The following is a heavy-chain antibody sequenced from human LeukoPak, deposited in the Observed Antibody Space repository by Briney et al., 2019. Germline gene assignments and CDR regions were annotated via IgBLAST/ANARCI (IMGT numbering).Heavy chain of an antibody. CDR3: ARPQLRSYMVRGPFDY. CDR2: INHSGST. J-gene: IGHJ4*02. V-gene: IGHV4-34*01. D-gene: IGHD3-10*01. Sequence: SETLSLTCAVYGGSFSGYYWSWIRQPPGKWLEWLGEINHSGSTNYNPSLKSRVTISVDTSKNQFSLKLSSVTAADTAVYYCARPQLRSYMVRGPFDYWGQGTLVTVSS. CDR1: GGSFSGYY.